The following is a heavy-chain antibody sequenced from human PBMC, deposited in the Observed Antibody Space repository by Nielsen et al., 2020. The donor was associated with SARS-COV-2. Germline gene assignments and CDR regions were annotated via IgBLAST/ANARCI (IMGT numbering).Heavy chain of an antibody. CDR3: ARTKSSSTSCYEY. D-gene: IGHD2-2*01. V-gene: IGHV4-61*01. Sequence: SETLSLTCSVSGVSVSSGSYFWSWIRQPPGKRLEWIGYMFYIGTANYNPSFQSRVNISVDTSKNQFSLKLNSVTAADTAVYYCARTKSSSTSCYEYWGQGTLVTVSS. CDR2: MFYIGTA. CDR1: GVSVSSGSYF. J-gene: IGHJ4*02.